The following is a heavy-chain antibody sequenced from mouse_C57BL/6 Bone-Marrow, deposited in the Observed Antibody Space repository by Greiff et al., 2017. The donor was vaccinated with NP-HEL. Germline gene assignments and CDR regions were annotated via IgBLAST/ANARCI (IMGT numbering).Heavy chain of an antibody. J-gene: IGHJ1*03. CDR3: VSSYYSNYEDFDV. Sequence: GGGLVQPKGSLKLSCAASGFSFNTYAMNWVRQAPGKGLEWVARIRSKSNNYATYYADSVKDRFTISRDDSESMLYLQMNNLKTEDTAMYYCVSSYYSNYEDFDVWGTGTTVTVSS. CDR2: IRSKSNNYAT. V-gene: IGHV10-1*01. CDR1: GFSFNTYA. D-gene: IGHD2-5*01.